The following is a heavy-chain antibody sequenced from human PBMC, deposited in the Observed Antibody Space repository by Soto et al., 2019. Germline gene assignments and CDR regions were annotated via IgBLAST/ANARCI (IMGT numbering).Heavy chain of an antibody. CDR1: GGSFSGYY. Sequence: SETLSLTCAVYGGSFSGYYWSWIRQPPGKGLEWIGEINHSGSTNYNPSLKSRVTISVDTSKNQFSLKLSSVTAADTAVYYCARAAYVLRYFDRLDYWGQGTLVTVSS. CDR3: ARAAYVLRYFDRLDY. V-gene: IGHV4-34*01. J-gene: IGHJ4*02. D-gene: IGHD3-9*01. CDR2: INHSGST.